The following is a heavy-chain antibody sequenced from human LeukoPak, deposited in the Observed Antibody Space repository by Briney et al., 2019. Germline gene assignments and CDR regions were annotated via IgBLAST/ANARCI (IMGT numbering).Heavy chain of an antibody. J-gene: IGHJ4*02. Sequence: GESLKISRKGSGYSFTTYWLGLVRPMPGEGVEWVGIIYPGGSDTRYSPSFQGQVTISVDKFISNAYLRWSSLKASDTAIYYCARRAATTEDFDFWGQGTLVTVS. CDR2: IYPGGSDT. D-gene: IGHD1-1*01. V-gene: IGHV5-51*01. CDR1: GYSFTTYW. CDR3: ARRAATTEDFDF.